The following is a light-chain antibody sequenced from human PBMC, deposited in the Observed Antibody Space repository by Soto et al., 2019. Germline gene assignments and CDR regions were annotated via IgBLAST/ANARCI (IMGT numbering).Light chain of an antibody. Sequence: EIVMTQSPATLSVSPGERATLSCRASQSISISYLAWYQQQPGQAPRLLIYSTSTRATGIPDRFSGSGSGTDFTLTISRLEPQDFAVYYCQQYGSSGTFGQGTKVDI. V-gene: IGKV3-20*01. CDR3: QQYGSSGT. J-gene: IGKJ1*01. CDR2: STS. CDR1: QSISISY.